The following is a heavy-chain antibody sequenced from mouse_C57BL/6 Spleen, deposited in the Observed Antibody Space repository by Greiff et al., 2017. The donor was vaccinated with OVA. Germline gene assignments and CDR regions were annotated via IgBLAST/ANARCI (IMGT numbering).Heavy chain of an antibody. CDR1: GFTFTDYY. Sequence: EVKLMESGGGLVQPGGSLSLSCAASGFTFTDYYMSWVRQPPGKALEWLGFIRNKANGYTTEYSASVKGRFTISRDNSQSILYLQMNALRAEDSATYYCARYGRDWYFDVWGTGTTVTVSS. J-gene: IGHJ1*03. CDR3: ARYGRDWYFDV. V-gene: IGHV7-3*01. CDR2: IRNKANGYTT.